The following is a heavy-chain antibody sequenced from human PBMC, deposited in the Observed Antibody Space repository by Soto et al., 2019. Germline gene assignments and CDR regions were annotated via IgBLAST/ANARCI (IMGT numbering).Heavy chain of an antibody. D-gene: IGHD6-13*01. CDR1: GFTFSSYW. Sequence: PGGSLRLSCAASGFTFSSYWMHWVRQAPGKGLVWVSRINSDGSSTSYADSVKGRFTISRDNAKNTLYLQMNSLRAEDTAVYYCARVHKTGYSSSWYDYWGQGTLVTVSS. CDR3: ARVHKTGYSSSWYDY. J-gene: IGHJ4*02. CDR2: INSDGSST. V-gene: IGHV3-74*01.